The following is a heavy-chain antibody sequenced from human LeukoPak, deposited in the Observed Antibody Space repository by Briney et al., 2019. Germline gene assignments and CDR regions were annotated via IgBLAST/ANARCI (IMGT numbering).Heavy chain of an antibody. CDR2: IKQDGSEK. J-gene: IGHJ3*02. D-gene: IGHD3-16*01. V-gene: IGHV3-7*01. CDR1: GFTFSSYW. Sequence: GGSLRLSCAASGFTFSSYWMSWVRQAPGKGLEWVANIKQDGSEKFYADSVKGRFTISRDNAKNSLYLQMNSLRAEDTAVYYCARERVWDAFDIWGQGTMVTVSS. CDR3: ARERVWDAFDI.